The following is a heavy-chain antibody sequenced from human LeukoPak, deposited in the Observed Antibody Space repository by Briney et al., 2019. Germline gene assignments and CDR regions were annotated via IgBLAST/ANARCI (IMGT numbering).Heavy chain of an antibody. CDR2: ISYDGSNK. Sequence: GGSLRLSCAASGFTFSSYAMHWVRQAPGKGLKWVAVISYDGSNKYYADSVKGRFTISRDNSKNTLYLQMNSLRAEDTAVYYCAKDRNIAARPNRLLFDYWGQGTLVTVSS. CDR3: AKDRNIAARPNRLLFDY. CDR1: GFTFSSYA. J-gene: IGHJ4*02. V-gene: IGHV3-30*04. D-gene: IGHD6-6*01.